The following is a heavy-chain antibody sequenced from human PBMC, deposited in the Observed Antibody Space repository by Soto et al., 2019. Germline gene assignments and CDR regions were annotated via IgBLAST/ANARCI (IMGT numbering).Heavy chain of an antibody. J-gene: IGHJ6*02. V-gene: IGHV1-2*02. CDR3: ARGSSSSWYLGVLGYYGMDV. D-gene: IGHD6-13*01. Sequence: ASVKVSCKASGYTFTGYYMHWVRQAPGQGLEWMGWINPNSGGTNYAQKFQGRVTMTRDTSISTAYMELSRLRSDDTAVYYCARGSSSSWYLGVLGYYGMDVWGQGTTVTVSS. CDR1: GYTFTGYY. CDR2: INPNSGGT.